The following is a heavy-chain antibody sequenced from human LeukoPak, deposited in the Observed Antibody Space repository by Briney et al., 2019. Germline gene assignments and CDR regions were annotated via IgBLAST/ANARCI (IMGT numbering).Heavy chain of an antibody. J-gene: IGHJ4*02. V-gene: IGHV1-46*01. CDR3: ATGRWSYDY. Sequence: ASVKVSCKASGYTFTNYYMHWVRQAPGQGLEWMGMVNPSDGGTRYAQQFQGRVTMTRDTSTSTVYMELSSLRSEDTAVYYCATGRWSYDYWGQGTLVAVSS. CDR1: GYTFTNYY. D-gene: IGHD4-23*01. CDR2: VNPSDGGT.